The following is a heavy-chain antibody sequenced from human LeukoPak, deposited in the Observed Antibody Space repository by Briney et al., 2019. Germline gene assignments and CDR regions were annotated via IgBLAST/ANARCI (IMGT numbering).Heavy chain of an antibody. Sequence: SETLSLTCTVSGGSISSGSYYWSWIRQPAGKGLEWIGRIYTSGSTNYNPSLKSRVTISVDTSKNQFSLKLSSVTAADTAVYYCAREGSSYQRRYNWLDPWGQGTLVTVSS. J-gene: IGHJ5*02. V-gene: IGHV4-61*02. CDR2: IYTSGST. D-gene: IGHD2-15*01. CDR1: GGSISSGSYY. CDR3: AREGSSYQRRYNWLDP.